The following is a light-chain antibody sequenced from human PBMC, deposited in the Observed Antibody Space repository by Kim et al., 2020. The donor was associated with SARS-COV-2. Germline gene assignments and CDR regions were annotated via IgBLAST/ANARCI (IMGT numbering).Light chain of an antibody. J-gene: IGKJ2*01. CDR1: QGLVYTNGDTF. CDR2: RVS. CDR3: MQGTHWPYT. Sequence: QPASISCRSSQGLVYTNGDTFLNWFHQRPGQSPRRLIYRVSDRDSGVPDRFSGSGSGTDFTLRISRVEAEDVGVYYCMQGTHWPYTFGQGTKLEI. V-gene: IGKV2-30*01.